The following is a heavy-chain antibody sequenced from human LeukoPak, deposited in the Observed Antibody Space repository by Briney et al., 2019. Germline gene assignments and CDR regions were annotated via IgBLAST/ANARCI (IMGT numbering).Heavy chain of an antibody. J-gene: IGHJ5*02. V-gene: IGHV1-8*01. CDR1: GYTFTSYD. CDR2: MNPNSGNT. D-gene: IGHD6-6*01. Sequence: ASVKVSCKASGYTFTSYDINWVRQATGQGLEWMGWMNPNSGNTGYAQKFQGSVTMTRNTSISTAYMELSSLRSEDTAVYYCARGRIAARGRWFDPWGQGTLVTVSS. CDR3: ARGRIAARGRWFDP.